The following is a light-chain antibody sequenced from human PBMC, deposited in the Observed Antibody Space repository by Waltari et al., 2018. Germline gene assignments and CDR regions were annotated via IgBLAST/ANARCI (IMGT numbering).Light chain of an antibody. V-gene: IGKV3-20*01. Sequence: EIVLTQSPASLSLSTGDRATLSGRASQSVGRTLAWYQQRPGQAPSLLIYDASSRATGIPDRFSGSGSGTDFSLTISRLEPEDFAVYDCQKYGTRPATFGQGTKVEVK. CDR3: QKYGTRPAT. J-gene: IGKJ1*01. CDR1: QSVGRT. CDR2: DAS.